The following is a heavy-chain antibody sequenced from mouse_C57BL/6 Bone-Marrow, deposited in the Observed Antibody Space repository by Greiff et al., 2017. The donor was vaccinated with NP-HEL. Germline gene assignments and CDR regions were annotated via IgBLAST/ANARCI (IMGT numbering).Heavy chain of an antibody. V-gene: IGHV1-50*01. CDR3: ARCGDRDFDY. CDR2: IDPSDSYT. CDR1: GYTFTSYW. J-gene: IGHJ2*01. Sequence: QVQLQQPGAELVKPGASVKLSCKASGYTFTSYWMQWVKQRPGQGLEWIGEIDPSDSYTNYNQKFKGKATLTVDTSSSTAYMQLRSLTSEDSAVYYCARCGDRDFDYWGQGTTLTVSS. D-gene: IGHD3-3*01.